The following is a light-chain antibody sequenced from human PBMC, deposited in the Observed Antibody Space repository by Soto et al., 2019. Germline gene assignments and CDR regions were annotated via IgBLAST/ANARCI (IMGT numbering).Light chain of an antibody. V-gene: IGKV3-20*01. Sequence: EIVLTQSPGTLSLSPGERATLSCRASQSVSSSYLAWYQQKPGQAPRLLIYGASSRATGIPDRFSGSGSATDFTLTISRLEPEDFAVYYCQQRETFGQGTKVEIK. J-gene: IGKJ1*01. CDR2: GAS. CDR1: QSVSSSY. CDR3: QQRET.